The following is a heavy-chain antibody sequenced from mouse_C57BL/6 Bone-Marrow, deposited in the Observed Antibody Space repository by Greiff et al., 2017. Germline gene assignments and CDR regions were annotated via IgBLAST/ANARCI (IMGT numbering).Heavy chain of an antibody. CDR1: GFTFSSYA. J-gene: IGHJ4*01. Sequence: EVKVVESGGGLVKPGGSLKLSCAASGFTFSSYAMSWVRQTPEKRLEWVATISDGGSYTYYPDNVKGRFTISRDNAKNNLYLQMSHLKSEDTAMYYCATYYGSSYNYAMDYWGQGTSVTVSS. CDR2: ISDGGSYT. CDR3: ATYYGSSYNYAMDY. D-gene: IGHD1-1*01. V-gene: IGHV5-4*03.